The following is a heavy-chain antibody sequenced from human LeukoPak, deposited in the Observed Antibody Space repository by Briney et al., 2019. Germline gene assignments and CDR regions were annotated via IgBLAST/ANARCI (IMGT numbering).Heavy chain of an antibody. Sequence: PSETLSLTCTVSGGSVSSGSYYWSWIRQPPGKGLEWIGYIYYSGSTNYNPSLKSRVTISVDTSKNQFSLKLSSVTAADTAVYYCARGIGYDFWSGYYTGPLYYYYGMDVWGQGTTVTVSS. V-gene: IGHV4-61*01. CDR3: ARGIGYDFWSGYYTGPLYYYYGMDV. CDR2: IYYSGST. J-gene: IGHJ6*02. D-gene: IGHD3-3*01. CDR1: GGSVSSGSYY.